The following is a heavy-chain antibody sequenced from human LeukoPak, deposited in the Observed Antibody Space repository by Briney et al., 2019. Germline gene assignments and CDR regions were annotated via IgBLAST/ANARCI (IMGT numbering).Heavy chain of an antibody. Sequence: SETLSLTCAVYGGSFSGYYWSWIRQPPGKGLEWIGEINHSGGTNYNPSLKSRVTISVDTSKNQFSLKLSSVTAADTAVYYCARSMYYYDSSGYYVWGQGTLVTVSS. CDR3: ARSMYYYDSSGYYV. CDR1: GGSFSGYY. CDR2: INHSGGT. V-gene: IGHV4-34*01. D-gene: IGHD3-22*01. J-gene: IGHJ4*02.